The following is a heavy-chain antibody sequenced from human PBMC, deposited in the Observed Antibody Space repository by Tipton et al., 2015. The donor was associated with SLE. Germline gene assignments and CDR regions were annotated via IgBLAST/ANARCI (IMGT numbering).Heavy chain of an antibody. V-gene: IGHV3-21*06. J-gene: IGHJ4*02. CDR3: ARDKGTAWTPLDS. CDR1: GFSFNLYT. Sequence: GSLRLSCAGSGFSFNLYTMNWVRQAPGKGLEWVSLISSTSGSIHYADSVKGRFTISRDNAKNSLFLQMDSLRVEDTAVYFCARDKGTAWTPLDSWGQGTLVAVSS. CDR2: ISSTSGSI. D-gene: IGHD3-10*01.